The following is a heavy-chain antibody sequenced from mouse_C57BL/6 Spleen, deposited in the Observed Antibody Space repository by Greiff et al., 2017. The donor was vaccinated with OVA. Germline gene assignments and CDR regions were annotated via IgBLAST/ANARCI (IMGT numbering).Heavy chain of an antibody. CDR3: ARRRYYGSTWYFDV. D-gene: IGHD1-1*01. CDR1: GYAFTNYL. J-gene: IGHJ1*03. CDR2: INPGSGGT. Sequence: VQLQQSGAELVRPGTSVKVSCKASGYAFTNYLIAWVKQRPGQGLEWIGVINPGSGGTNYNEKFKGKATLTADKSSSTAYMQLSSLTAEDSAVYFCARRRYYGSTWYFDVWGTGTTVTVSS. V-gene: IGHV1-54*01.